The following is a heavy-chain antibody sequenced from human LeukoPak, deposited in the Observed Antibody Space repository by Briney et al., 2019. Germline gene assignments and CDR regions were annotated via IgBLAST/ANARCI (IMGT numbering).Heavy chain of an antibody. Sequence: PSQTLSLTCTVSGGSISSGSYYWSWIRQPAGKGLEWIGRIYTSGSTNYNPSLKSRVTISVDTSKNQFSLKLSSVTAADTAVYYCAREDPYYYGSGSLSGAFDYWGQGTLVTVSS. V-gene: IGHV4-61*02. J-gene: IGHJ4*02. CDR2: IYTSGST. CDR1: GGSISSGSYY. CDR3: AREDPYYYGSGSLSGAFDY. D-gene: IGHD3-10*01.